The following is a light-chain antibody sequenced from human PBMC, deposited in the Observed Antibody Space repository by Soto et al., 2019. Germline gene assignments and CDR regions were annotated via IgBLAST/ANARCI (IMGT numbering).Light chain of an antibody. CDR3: QQYNNWPSWT. J-gene: IGKJ1*01. Sequence: EIVMTQSPGTLSLSPGERATVSCRASQSVSSNYLAWYQQKPGQAPRLLIYGASSRATGIPDRFSGSGSGTEFTLTISSLQSEDFAVYYCQQYNNWPSWTFGQGTKVDIK. CDR1: QSVSSN. V-gene: IGKV3D-15*01. CDR2: GAS.